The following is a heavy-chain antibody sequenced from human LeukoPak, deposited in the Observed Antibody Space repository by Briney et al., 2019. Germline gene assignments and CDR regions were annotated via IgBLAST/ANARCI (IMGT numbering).Heavy chain of an antibody. V-gene: IGHV3-23*01. D-gene: IGHD4-17*01. J-gene: IGHJ4*02. CDR1: GVTFNSYS. CDR3: AKDQGRPTQTVTTTHNFDY. Sequence: GESLTLSCSASGVTFNSYSMNGVRQAPGKGLECFSAISGSGGSTYCADCVKGRFTISRDNSKNTLYLQMNSLRAEDTAVYYCAKDQGRPTQTVTTTHNFDYWGQGTLVTVSS. CDR2: ISGSGGST.